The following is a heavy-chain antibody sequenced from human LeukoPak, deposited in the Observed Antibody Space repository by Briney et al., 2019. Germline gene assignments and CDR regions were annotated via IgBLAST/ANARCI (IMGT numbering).Heavy chain of an antibody. CDR2: VHLDGRT. V-gene: IGHV4-4*02. CDR3: AREGGFYRPLDY. CDR1: GGSVINTNW. D-gene: IGHD3-3*01. J-gene: IGHJ4*02. Sequence: SETLSLTCGVSGGSVINTNWWTWVRQPPGKGLEWIGEVHLDGRTNYNPSLESRLTMSVDVSENQASLKLTSVTAGDTAVYYCAREGGFYRPLDYSGQGTLVTVSS.